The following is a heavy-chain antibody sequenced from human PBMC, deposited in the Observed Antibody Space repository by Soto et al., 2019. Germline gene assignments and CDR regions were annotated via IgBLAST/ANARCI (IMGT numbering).Heavy chain of an antibody. CDR3: AKDFGDIVVAVLAPYGMDV. CDR1: GFTFTNYA. V-gene: IGHV3-23*01. J-gene: IGHJ6*02. Sequence: GGSLRLSCAASGFTFTNYAMNWVRQAPGKGLEWVSVISGSGESTYYADSVKGRFTISRDNSKNTLYLQMNSLRAEDTAVYFCAKDFGDIVVAVLAPYGMDVWGLGTTVTVSS. CDR2: ISGSGEST. D-gene: IGHD2-15*01.